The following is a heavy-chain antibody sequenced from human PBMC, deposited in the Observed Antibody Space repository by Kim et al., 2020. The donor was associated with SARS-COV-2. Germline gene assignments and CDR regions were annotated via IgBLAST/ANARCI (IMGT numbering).Heavy chain of an antibody. CDR2: EDGET. V-gene: IGHV1-24*01. CDR3: ATRDGGY. J-gene: IGHJ4*02. Sequence: EDGETIYAQKFQGRVTMTEDTSTDTAYMELSSLRSEDTAVYYCATRDGGYWGQGTLVTVSS.